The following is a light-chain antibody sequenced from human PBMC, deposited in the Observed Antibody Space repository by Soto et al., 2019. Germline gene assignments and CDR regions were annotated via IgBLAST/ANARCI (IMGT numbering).Light chain of an antibody. CDR2: EVS. CDR1: SSDAGSYNL. CDR3: CSYAGSSTLLYV. J-gene: IGLJ1*01. V-gene: IGLV2-23*02. Sequence: QSVLTQPASVSGSPGQSITISCTGTSSDAGSYNLVSWYQHHPGKAPKLMIYEVSKRPSGVSNRFSGSKSGNTASLTISGLQAEDEADYYCCSYAGSSTLLYVFGTGTKLTVL.